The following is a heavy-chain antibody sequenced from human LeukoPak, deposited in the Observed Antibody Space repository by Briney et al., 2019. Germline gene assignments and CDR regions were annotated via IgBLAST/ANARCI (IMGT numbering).Heavy chain of an antibody. Sequence: GRSLRLSCAASGFTFSSYAMSWVRQAPGKGLEWVSAISGSGGSTYYADSVKGRFTISRDNSKNTLYLQMNSLRAEDTAVYYCAKGRGYGSGSSDYYGMDVWGQGTTVTVSS. D-gene: IGHD3-10*01. CDR1: GFTFSSYA. V-gene: IGHV3-23*01. J-gene: IGHJ6*02. CDR2: ISGSGGST. CDR3: AKGRGYGSGSSDYYGMDV.